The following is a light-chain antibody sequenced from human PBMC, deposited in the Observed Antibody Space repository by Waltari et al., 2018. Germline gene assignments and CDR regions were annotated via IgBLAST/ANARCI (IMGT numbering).Light chain of an antibody. J-gene: IGLJ2*01. Sequence: SSELTQDPAVSVALGQTVRNPCQGDHLRSYYLMWYQRKPGQAPMLVIYDKDNRPAGIPERFSGSSSGNIASLTITGAQAEDEADYYCNSRDTRGNHFVVFGGGTKLTVL. CDR2: DKD. CDR3: NSRDTRGNHFVV. CDR1: HLRSYY. V-gene: IGLV3-19*01.